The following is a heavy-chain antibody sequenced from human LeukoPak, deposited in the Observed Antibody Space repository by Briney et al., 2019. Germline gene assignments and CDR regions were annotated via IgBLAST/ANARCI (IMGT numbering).Heavy chain of an antibody. V-gene: IGHV3-23*01. J-gene: IGHJ4*02. CDR3: AKAPYGFPYYFDC. D-gene: IGHD3-10*01. CDR1: GFTFSSYT. Sequence: GGSLRLSCAASGFTFSSYTMSWVRQAPGKGLEWVSTITTSDGNTYYADSVKGRFTVSRDNSKNTLFLQMNSLRAEDTAVYYCAKAPYGFPYYFDCWGQGIPVTVSS. CDR2: ITTSDGNT.